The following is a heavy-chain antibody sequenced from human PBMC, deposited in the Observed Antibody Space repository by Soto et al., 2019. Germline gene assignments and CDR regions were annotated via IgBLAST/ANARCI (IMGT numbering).Heavy chain of an antibody. J-gene: IGHJ6*02. CDR2: IIPIFGTA. CDR3: ARGVTRSYDFWSGNYYYYYGMDV. CDR1: GGTFSSYA. D-gene: IGHD3-3*01. Sequence: QVQLVQSGAEVKKPGSSVKVSCKASGGTFSSYAISWVRQAPGQGLEWMGGIIPIFGTANYAQKFQGRVTINAHESTSTAYMELSSLRSEDTAVYYCARGVTRSYDFWSGNYYYYYGMDVWGQGTTVTVSS. V-gene: IGHV1-69*12.